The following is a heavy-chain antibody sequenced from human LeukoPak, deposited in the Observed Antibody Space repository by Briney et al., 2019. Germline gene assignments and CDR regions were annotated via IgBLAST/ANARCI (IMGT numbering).Heavy chain of an antibody. CDR3: ARDRGNDFLDY. D-gene: IGHD1-1*01. J-gene: IGHJ4*02. CDR1: GVSLSSHG. CDR2: IWSDGSSE. Sequence: GGSLRLSCVVSGVSLSSHGIHWVRQAPGKGLEWVAFIWSDGSSEYYADSVKGRFTVSRDNSKNTVYLQINGLRVEDTAVYHCARDRGNDFLDYWGQVTLVTVSS. V-gene: IGHV3-33*01.